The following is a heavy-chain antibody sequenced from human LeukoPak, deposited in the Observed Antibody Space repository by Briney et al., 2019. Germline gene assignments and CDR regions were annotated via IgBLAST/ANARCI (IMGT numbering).Heavy chain of an antibody. CDR3: ARDSLKYYDTLPGSDYCYWMDV. CDR2: ICHNGSN. V-gene: IGHV4-30-4*08. D-gene: IGHD3-9*01. Sequence: SETLSLTCAVSGGSISSDYFYWSRIRQPTGMGLAWIGYICHNGSNCYNTSLKSRVTKSVVTSSNQFSLKLSSVTVADTTVYYRARDSLKYYDTLPGSDYCYWMDVWGQGTTVTVSS. J-gene: IGHJ6*02. CDR1: GGSISSDYFY.